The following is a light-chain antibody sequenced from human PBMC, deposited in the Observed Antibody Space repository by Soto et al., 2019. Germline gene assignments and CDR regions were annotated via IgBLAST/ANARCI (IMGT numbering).Light chain of an antibody. CDR2: AAS. Sequence: DIQLTQSPSFLSASVGDRVTITCRASQGISSYLAWYQQKPGKAPKLLIYAASTLQSGVPSRFSGSGSGTEFTLTISSLQLEDFATYSCQQLNSYPQITFGQGTRLEIK. CDR3: QQLNSYPQIT. V-gene: IGKV1-9*01. J-gene: IGKJ5*01. CDR1: QGISSY.